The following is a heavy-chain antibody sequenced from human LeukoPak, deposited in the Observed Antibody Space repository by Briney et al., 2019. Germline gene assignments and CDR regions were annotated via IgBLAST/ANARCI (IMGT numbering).Heavy chain of an antibody. D-gene: IGHD6-13*01. CDR2: INHSGST. Sequence: SETLSLTCAVYGGSFSGYYWSWIRQPPGKGLEWIGEINHSGSTNYNPSLKSRVTISVDTSKNQFSLKLSSVTAADTAVYYCARSYSRFYYYYMDVWGKGTTVTVSS. CDR1: GGSFSGYY. CDR3: ARSYSRFYYYYMDV. V-gene: IGHV4-34*01. J-gene: IGHJ6*03.